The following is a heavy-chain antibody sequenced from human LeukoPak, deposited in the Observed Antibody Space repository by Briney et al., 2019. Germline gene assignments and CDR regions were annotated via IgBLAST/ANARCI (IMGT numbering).Heavy chain of an antibody. CDR2: IGTAGDT. J-gene: IGHJ6*02. CDR1: GFTFSSYD. D-gene: IGHD2-15*01. Sequence: QPGGSLRLSCAASGFTFSSYDMHWVRQATGKGLEWVSAIGTAGDTYYPGSVKGRFTISRENAKNSLYLQMNSLRAGDTAVYYCARDGRLYGMGVWGQGTTDTVSS. CDR3: ARDGRLYGMGV. V-gene: IGHV3-13*01.